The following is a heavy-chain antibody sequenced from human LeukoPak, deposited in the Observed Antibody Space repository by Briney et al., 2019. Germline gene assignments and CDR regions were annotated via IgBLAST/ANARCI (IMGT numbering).Heavy chain of an antibody. D-gene: IGHD3-10*01. CDR2: INPNSGGT. V-gene: IGHV1-2*02. J-gene: IGHJ4*02. Sequence: GASVKVSCKASGYTFTGHYMHWVRQAPGQGLEWMGWINPNSGGTNYAQKFQGRVTMTRDTSISTAYMELSRLRSDDTAVYHCARAPNYYGSGSYYFWGQGTLVTVSS. CDR1: GYTFTGHY. CDR3: ARAPNYYGSGSYYF.